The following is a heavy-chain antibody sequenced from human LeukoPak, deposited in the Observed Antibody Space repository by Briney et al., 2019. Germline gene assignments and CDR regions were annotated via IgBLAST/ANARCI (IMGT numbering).Heavy chain of an antibody. J-gene: IGHJ6*04. Sequence: SETLSLTCAVYGGSFSGYYWSWIRQPPGKGLDWIGEINHSGSTNYNPSLKTRVTISVDTSKNKFSLKLSSVTAADTAVHYCARTRMVRGVTTALGPKSPHGMDVWGKGTTVTASS. CDR3: ARTRMVRGVTTALGPKSPHGMDV. V-gene: IGHV4-34*01. D-gene: IGHD3-10*01. CDR2: INHSGST. CDR1: GGSFSGYY.